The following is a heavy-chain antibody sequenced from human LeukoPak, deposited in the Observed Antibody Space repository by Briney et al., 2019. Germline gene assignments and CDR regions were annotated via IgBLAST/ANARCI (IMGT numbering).Heavy chain of an antibody. D-gene: IGHD3-16*02. V-gene: IGHV4-39*01. CDR1: GGSISGSSYY. CDR2: IYYSGST. J-gene: IGHJ4*02. Sequence: SETLSLTCTVSGGSISGSSYYWGWIRQPPGKGLEWIGSIYYSGSTYYNPSLKSRVTISVDTSKNQFSLKLSSVTAADTAVYYCARIMITFGEVIPDYFDYWGQGTLVTVSS. CDR3: ARIMITFGEVIPDYFDY.